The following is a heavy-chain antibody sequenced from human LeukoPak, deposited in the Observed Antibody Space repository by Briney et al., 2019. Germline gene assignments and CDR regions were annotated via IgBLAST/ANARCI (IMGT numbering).Heavy chain of an antibody. V-gene: IGHV1-2*02. D-gene: IGHD1-26*01. Sequence: ASVKVSCKASGYTFTGYCVHWVRQAPGQGLEWMGCINPNSGGTKYAQKFLGRVTMTRDTSITTAYMELSGPRSDDTAVYYCARSGSLDYWGQGTLVTVSS. CDR1: GYTFTGYC. CDR2: INPNSGGT. CDR3: ARSGSLDY. J-gene: IGHJ4*02.